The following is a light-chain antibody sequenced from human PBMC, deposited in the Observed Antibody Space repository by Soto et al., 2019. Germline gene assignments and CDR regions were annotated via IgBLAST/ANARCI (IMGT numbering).Light chain of an antibody. Sequence: DIVMTQSPDSVAVSLGERATINCKSSQSVLYSSNNKNYLAWYQQKPGQPPKLHIYWASTRESGVPDRFSGSGSGTDFTLTISSLQAEDVAVYYCQQYYSTLTFGGGTKVDIK. CDR1: QSVLYSSNNKNY. V-gene: IGKV4-1*01. CDR3: QQYYSTLT. CDR2: WAS. J-gene: IGKJ4*01.